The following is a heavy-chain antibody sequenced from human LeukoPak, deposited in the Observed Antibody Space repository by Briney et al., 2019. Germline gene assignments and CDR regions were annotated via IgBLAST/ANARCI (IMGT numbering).Heavy chain of an antibody. V-gene: IGHV3-15*01. Sequence: GGSLRLSCALSEFPFSRAWMPWVRQAPGKGLEWGGRIKSKTDGGTPDYAAPVKGIFSISREDSKNTLYLQMHSLQTEDPPTYYCTPCRYDRCGAFYIWGQGTVVTVSS. CDR2: IKSKTDGGTP. CDR3: TPCRYDRCGAFYI. D-gene: IGHD3-3*01. J-gene: IGHJ3*02. CDR1: EFPFSRAW.